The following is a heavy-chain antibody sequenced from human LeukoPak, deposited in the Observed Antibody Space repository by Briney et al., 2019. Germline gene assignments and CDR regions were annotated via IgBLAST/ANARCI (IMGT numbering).Heavy chain of an antibody. CDR3: ARDLLYLAVDAFDI. CDR2: INPNSGGT. CDR1: GYTFTGYY. V-gene: IGHV1-2*02. D-gene: IGHD2/OR15-2a*01. J-gene: IGHJ3*02. Sequence: ASVKVSCKASGYTFTGYYMHWVRQAPGQGLEWMGWINPNSGGTNYAQKLQGRVTMTRDTSISTAYMELSRLRSDDTAVYYCARDLLYLAVDAFDIWGQGTMVTVSS.